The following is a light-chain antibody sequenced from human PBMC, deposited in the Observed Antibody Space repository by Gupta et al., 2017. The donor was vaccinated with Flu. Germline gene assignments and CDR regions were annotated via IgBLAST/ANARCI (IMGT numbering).Light chain of an antibody. CDR2: NTI. J-gene: IGLJ2*01. Sequence: RVTSSRSGSSSNIGSKTVNWYQQRPGTAPKLLIYNTIQRSSGVPDRFSGSKSGTSASLAISGLQAEDEADYYCAAWDASRNGVVFGGGTNLTVL. V-gene: IGLV1-44*01. CDR1: SSNIGSKT. CDR3: AAWDASRNGVV.